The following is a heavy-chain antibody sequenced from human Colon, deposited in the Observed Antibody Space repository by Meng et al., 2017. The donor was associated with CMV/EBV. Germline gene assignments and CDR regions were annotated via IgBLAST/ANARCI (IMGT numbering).Heavy chain of an antibody. V-gene: IGHV1-2*02. CDR3: ATFGGDFDY. CDR2: SNPVTGDT. Sequence: QGQQVQSGADVTEPRASVKGSCEPSGSTFNGYFMHWVRQAPGQGLEWMGWSNPVTGDTSYAQKFQVRVTMTRDTSISTAYMELSSLRSDDTVVYYCATFGGDFDYWGQGTLVTVSS. J-gene: IGHJ4*02. CDR1: GSTFNGYF. D-gene: IGHD3-3*01.